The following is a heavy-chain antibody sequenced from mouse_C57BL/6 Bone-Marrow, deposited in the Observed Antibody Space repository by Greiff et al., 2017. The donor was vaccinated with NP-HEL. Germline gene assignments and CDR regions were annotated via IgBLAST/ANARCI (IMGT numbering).Heavy chain of an antibody. CDR1: GYSITSGYY. J-gene: IGHJ3*01. V-gene: IGHV3-6*01. D-gene: IGHD1-1*01. Sequence: EVQLQQSGPGLVKPSQSLSLTCSVTGYSITSGYYWNWIRQFPGNKLEWMGYISYDGSNNYNPSLKNRISITRDTSKNQFFLKLNSVTTEDTATYYCARGGYGSRVAYWGQGTLVTVSA. CDR3: ARGGYGSRVAY. CDR2: ISYDGSN.